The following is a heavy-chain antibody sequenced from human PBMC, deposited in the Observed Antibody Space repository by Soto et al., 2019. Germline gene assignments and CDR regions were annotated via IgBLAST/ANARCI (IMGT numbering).Heavy chain of an antibody. CDR2: ITTSGDTI. V-gene: IGHV3-48*03. J-gene: IGHJ6*02. CDR1: GFASGFYA. Sequence: GGSLRPSCPVSGFASGFYALSWVRQAPGKGLEWLSYITTSGDTIYYADSVKGRFTISRDNARNSLYLQMNSLRVEDTAVYYCTRDGYGDPYFYYGMDVWGQGTTVTVSS. D-gene: IGHD4-17*01. CDR3: TRDGYGDPYFYYGMDV.